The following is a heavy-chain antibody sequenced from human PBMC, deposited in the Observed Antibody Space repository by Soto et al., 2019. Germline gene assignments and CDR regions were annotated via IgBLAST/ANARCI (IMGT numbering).Heavy chain of an antibody. D-gene: IGHD3-9*01. V-gene: IGHV4-39*01. CDR2: IYYSGST. CDR3: ASAYDILTGDYV. CDR1: GGSISSSSYY. J-gene: IGHJ6*02. Sequence: QLQLQESGPGLVKPSETLSLTCTVSGGSISSSSYYWGWIRQPPGKGLEWIGSIYYSGSTYYNPSLKSRVTISVDTSKTQFSLKASSVTAADTTVYYCASAYDILTGDYVWGQGTTVTVSS.